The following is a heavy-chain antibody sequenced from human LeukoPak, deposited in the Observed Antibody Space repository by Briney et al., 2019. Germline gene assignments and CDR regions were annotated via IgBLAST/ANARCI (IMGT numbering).Heavy chain of an antibody. Sequence: SETLSLTCTVSGYSISSGYYWGWIRQPPGKGLEWIGSIYHSGSTYYNPSLKSRVTISVDTSKNQFSLKLSSVTAADTAVYYCARDISGWPNGYFDYWGQGTLVTVSS. D-gene: IGHD6-19*01. CDR3: ARDISGWPNGYFDY. CDR1: GYSISSGYY. J-gene: IGHJ4*02. CDR2: IYHSGST. V-gene: IGHV4-38-2*02.